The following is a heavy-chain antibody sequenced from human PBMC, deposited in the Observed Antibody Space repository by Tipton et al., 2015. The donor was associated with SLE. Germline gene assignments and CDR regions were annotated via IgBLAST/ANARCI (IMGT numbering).Heavy chain of an antibody. V-gene: IGHV4-39*07. CDR3: ARDVPGPSDGYYFHYYMDV. Sequence: TLSLTCAVSGGSISSTSYYWVWIRQPPGKGLEWIGSIYYSGITYYNPSLKSRVAISIDTSKSQFSLQLSSVTAADTAVYYCARDVPGPSDGYYFHYYMDVWGKGTTVTVSS. D-gene: IGHD3-10*02. J-gene: IGHJ6*03. CDR2: IYYSGIT. CDR1: GGSISSTSYY.